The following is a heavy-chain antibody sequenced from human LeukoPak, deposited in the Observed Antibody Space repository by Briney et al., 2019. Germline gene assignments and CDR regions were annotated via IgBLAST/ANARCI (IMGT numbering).Heavy chain of an antibody. CDR3: ARGIDFWSGYYPY. Sequence: SETLSLTCAVYGGSFSGYYWSWIRQPPGKGLEWIREINHSGSTNYNPSLKSRVTISVDTSKNQFSLKLSSVTAADTAVYYCARGIDFWSGYYPYWGQGTLVTVSS. J-gene: IGHJ4*02. V-gene: IGHV4-34*01. D-gene: IGHD3-3*01. CDR1: GGSFSGYY. CDR2: INHSGST.